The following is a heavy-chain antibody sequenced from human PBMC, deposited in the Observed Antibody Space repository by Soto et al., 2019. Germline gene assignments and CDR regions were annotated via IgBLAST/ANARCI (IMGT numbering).Heavy chain of an antibody. V-gene: IGHV1-69*13. D-gene: IGHD3-22*01. CDR3: ARQFDYDTSGYYYAY. Sequence: ASVEVSCKASGGTFSKYTIDWVRQAPGGGREWVGGIIPLFGTANYAQKFQGRVTITADEVTSTAYMELRSLRSEDTALYYCARQFDYDTSGYYYAYWGQGTLVTVSS. CDR2: IIPLFGTA. CDR1: GGTFSKYT. J-gene: IGHJ4*02.